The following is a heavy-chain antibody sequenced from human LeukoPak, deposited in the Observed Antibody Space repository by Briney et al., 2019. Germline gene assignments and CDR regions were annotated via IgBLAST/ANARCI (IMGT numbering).Heavy chain of an antibody. Sequence: GGSLRLSCAASGFTFSDYYMSWIRQAPGKGLEWVSYISSSGSTIYYADSVKGRFTISRDNAKNSLYLQMNSLRAEDTAVYYCARAKSSLNWNDVAFDIWGQGTMVTVSS. CDR2: ISSSGSTI. CDR3: ARAKSSLNWNDVAFDI. V-gene: IGHV3-11*01. J-gene: IGHJ3*02. D-gene: IGHD1-20*01. CDR1: GFTFSDYY.